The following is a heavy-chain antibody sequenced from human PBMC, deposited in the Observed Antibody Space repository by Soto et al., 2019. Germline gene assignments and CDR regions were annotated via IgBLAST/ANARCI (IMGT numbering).Heavy chain of an antibody. CDR1: GFTFSNEN. Sequence: GGSLRLSCAASGFTFSNENMNWVRQAPGKGLEWLSYISGDGSITFYGDSVKGRFTTSRDNGKDSLYLQMNSLRADDTALYYCARGLGASWFFLWGQGPLVTVSS. D-gene: IGHD3-10*01. V-gene: IGHV3-48*01. J-gene: IGHJ4*02. CDR3: ARGLGASWFFL. CDR2: ISGDGSIT.